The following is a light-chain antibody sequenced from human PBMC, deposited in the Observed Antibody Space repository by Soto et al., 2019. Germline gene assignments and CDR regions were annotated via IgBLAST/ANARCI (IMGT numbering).Light chain of an antibody. CDR1: QSISSY. V-gene: IGKV1-39*01. J-gene: IGKJ1*01. CDR2: AAS. CDR3: QQSYSTPRRT. Sequence: DIQMSQSPSSLSASVGDRVTXXXXXSQSISSYLNWYQQKPGKAPKLLIYAASSLQSGVPSRFSGSGSGTDFTLTISSLQPEDFATYYCQQSYSTPRRTFGQGTKVDIK.